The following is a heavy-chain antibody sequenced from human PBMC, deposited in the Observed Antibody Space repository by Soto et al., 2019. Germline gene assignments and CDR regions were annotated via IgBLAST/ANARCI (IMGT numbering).Heavy chain of an antibody. J-gene: IGHJ5*02. Sequence: SETLSLTCTVSGGSISSYYWSWIRQPPGKGLEWIGYIYYSGSTNYNPSLKSRVTISVDTSKNQFPLKLSSVTAADTAVYYCARAVFGVVIRSPRFDPWGQGTLVTVSS. CDR3: ARAVFGVVIRSPRFDP. V-gene: IGHV4-59*01. CDR2: IYYSGST. D-gene: IGHD3-3*01. CDR1: GGSISSYY.